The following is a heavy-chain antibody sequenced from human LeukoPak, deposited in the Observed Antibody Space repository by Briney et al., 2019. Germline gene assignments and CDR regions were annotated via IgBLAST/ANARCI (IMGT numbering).Heavy chain of an antibody. CDR1: GYTVTSYY. V-gene: IGHV1-46*01. D-gene: IGHD6-19*01. J-gene: IGHJ4*02. CDR2: INPSGGST. Sequence: DSVNVSCTASGYTVTSYYMHWVRKAHAQGLEWKGIINPSGGSTSYAQKFQGRVTMTRDTSTSTVYMELSSLRSEDTAVYYCAREDSSGWYVFDYWGQGTLVTVSS. CDR3: AREDSSGWYVFDY.